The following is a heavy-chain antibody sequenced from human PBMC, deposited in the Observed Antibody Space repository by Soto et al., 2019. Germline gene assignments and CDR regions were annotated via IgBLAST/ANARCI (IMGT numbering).Heavy chain of an antibody. CDR1: GFTFSSYA. J-gene: IGHJ3*02. CDR3: AGNPGGGSSWYLGAFDI. D-gene: IGHD6-13*01. Sequence: GGSLRLSCAASGFTFSSYAMTWVRQAPGKGLEWVSTISGTGGNTYYADSVKGRFTISRDNSKNTLYLQMNSLRAEDTAVYYCAGNPGGGSSWYLGAFDIWGQGTMVT. CDR2: ISGTGGNT. V-gene: IGHV3-23*01.